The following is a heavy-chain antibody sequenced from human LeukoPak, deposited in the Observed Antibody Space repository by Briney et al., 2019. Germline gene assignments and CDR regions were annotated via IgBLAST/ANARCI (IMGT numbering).Heavy chain of an antibody. CDR1: GYTFTGYY. CDR3: ASYPRYSSSPPFDY. CDR2: INPNTGDT. Sequence: ASVKVSCKASGYTFTGYYMHWVRQAPGQGLEWMGWINPNTGDTHYAQRFQGRVTMTRDTTINTAYMEQNRLTSDDTAVYYCASYPRYSSSPPFDYWGQGTLVTVSS. V-gene: IGHV1-2*02. J-gene: IGHJ4*02. D-gene: IGHD6-19*01.